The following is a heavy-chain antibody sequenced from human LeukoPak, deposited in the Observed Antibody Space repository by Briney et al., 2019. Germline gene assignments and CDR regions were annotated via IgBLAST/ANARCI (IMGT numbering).Heavy chain of an antibody. CDR3: AKDRHPARTDGYYFEH. Sequence: GGSLRLSCAASGFTVSENYMTWVRQAPGKGLEWVSVIDSSGSTYYAGSVKGRFTISTDDSKNTLYLQMNSLRPEDTAVYYCAKDRHPARTDGYYFEHWGQGTLVTVSS. CDR1: GFTVSENY. J-gene: IGHJ4*02. D-gene: IGHD5-24*01. CDR2: IDSSGST. V-gene: IGHV3-66*03.